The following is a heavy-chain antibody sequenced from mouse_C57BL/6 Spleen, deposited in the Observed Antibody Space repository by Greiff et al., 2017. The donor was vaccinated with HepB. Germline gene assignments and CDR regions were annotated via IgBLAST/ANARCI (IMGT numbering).Heavy chain of an antibody. D-gene: IGHD2-1*01. CDR3: ARRGGYGNYWYFDV. CDR2: IDPSDSYT. CDR1: GYTLTSYW. Sequence: QVQLQQPGAELVMPGASVKLSCKASGYTLTSYWMHWVKQRPGQGLEWIGEIDPSDSYTNYNQKFKGKSTLTVDKSSSTAYMQLSSLTSEDSAVYYCARRGGYGNYWYFDVWGTGTTVTVSS. J-gene: IGHJ1*03. V-gene: IGHV1-69*01.